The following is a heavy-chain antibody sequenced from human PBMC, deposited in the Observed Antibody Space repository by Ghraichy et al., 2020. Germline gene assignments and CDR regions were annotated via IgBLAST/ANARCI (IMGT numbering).Heavy chain of an antibody. J-gene: IGHJ6*02. V-gene: IGHV3-7*03. CDR1: GFTLSTYW. Sequence: GGALRLSCAASGFTLSTYWMSWVRQAPGKGLEWVANIKQDASEKYYVDSVKGRFTISRDNAKNSLYLQMNSLRAEDTAVYYCARDPYGMDLWGQGTTVTVSS. CDR2: IKQDASEK. CDR3: ARDPYGMDL.